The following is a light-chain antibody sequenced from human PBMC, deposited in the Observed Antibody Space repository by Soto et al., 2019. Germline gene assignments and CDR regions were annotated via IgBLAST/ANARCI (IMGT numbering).Light chain of an antibody. CDR3: LLSCSGARPHVV. V-gene: IGLV7-46*01. CDR1: TGAVTSGHY. CDR2: DTV. Sequence: QAVVTQEPSLTVSPGGTVTLTCGSGTGAVTSGHYPYWFQQKPGQAPRTLIYDTVNKHSWTPARFSGSLLGGKAALTLSGAQPEDEAECYYLLSCSGARPHVVFGGGTQLTVL. J-gene: IGLJ2*01.